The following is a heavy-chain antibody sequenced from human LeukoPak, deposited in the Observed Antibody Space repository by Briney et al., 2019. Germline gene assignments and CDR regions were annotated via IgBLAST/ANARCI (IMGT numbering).Heavy chain of an antibody. Sequence: GGSLRLSCAASGFTFSNYDMHWVRQAPGKGLEWVAVIWYDGSNKYYADSVKGRFTISRDNSKNTLYLQMNSLRAEDTAVYYCAREKSCGGDCYSSVYYYYYGMDVWGQGTTVTVSS. D-gene: IGHD2-21*02. CDR2: IWYDGSNK. CDR1: GFTFSNYD. J-gene: IGHJ6*02. CDR3: AREKSCGGDCYSSVYYYYYGMDV. V-gene: IGHV3-33*08.